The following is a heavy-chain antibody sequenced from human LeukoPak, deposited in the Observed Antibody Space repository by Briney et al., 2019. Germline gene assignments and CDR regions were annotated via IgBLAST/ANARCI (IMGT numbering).Heavy chain of an antibody. V-gene: IGHV3-23*01. CDR2: ISGSGGST. J-gene: IGHJ3*02. D-gene: IGHD1-26*01. Sequence: GGSLRLSCAASGFTFSSYAMSWVRQAPGKGLEWVSAISGSGGSTYYADSVKGRFTISRDNAKNSLYLQMNSLRAEDTAVYYCARATVGAYGPDAFDIWGQGTMVTVSS. CDR1: GFTFSSYA. CDR3: ARATVGAYGPDAFDI.